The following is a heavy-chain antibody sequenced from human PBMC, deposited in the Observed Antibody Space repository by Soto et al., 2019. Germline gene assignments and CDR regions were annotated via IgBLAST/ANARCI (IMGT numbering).Heavy chain of an antibody. CDR2: IYYSGST. V-gene: IGHV4-59*08. Sequence: SETLSLTCTVSGGSISSYYWSWIRQPPGKGLEWIGYIYYSGSTNYNPSLKSRVTISVDTSKNQFSLKLSSVTAADTAVYYCARQTNDYSNYVPYYYYYYMDVWGKGTTVTVSS. CDR1: GGSISSYY. J-gene: IGHJ6*03. D-gene: IGHD4-4*01. CDR3: ARQTNDYSNYVPYYYYYYMDV.